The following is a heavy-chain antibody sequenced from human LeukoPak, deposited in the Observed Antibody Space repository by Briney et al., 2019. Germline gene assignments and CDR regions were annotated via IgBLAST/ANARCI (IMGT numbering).Heavy chain of an antibody. CDR1: GGSISSYY. Sequence: SETLSLTCTVSGGSISSYYWSWIRQPAGKGLEWIGRIYTSGSTNYNPSLKSRVTMSVDTSKNQFSLKLSSVTAADTAVYYCARGDYYGSGSPQVYWGQGTLVTVSS. CDR3: ARGDYYGSGSPQVY. CDR2: IYTSGST. D-gene: IGHD3-10*01. J-gene: IGHJ4*02. V-gene: IGHV4-4*07.